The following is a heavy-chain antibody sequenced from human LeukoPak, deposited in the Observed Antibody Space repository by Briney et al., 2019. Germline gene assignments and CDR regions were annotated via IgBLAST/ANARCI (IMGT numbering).Heavy chain of an antibody. J-gene: IGHJ6*03. V-gene: IGHV4-4*07. CDR1: GGSLNRFY. CDR2: IHSGGTT. D-gene: IGHD5-18*01. Sequence: SETLSLTCTVSGGSLNRFYWAWIRQPAGRGLEWIGRIHSGGTTNYNPSLESRLTFSLDTSQNHFSLKLNSVTAADTAVDYCARNSPDGYTSGHYFYYLDVWSKGTTVTVSS. CDR3: ARNSPDGYTSGHYFYYLDV.